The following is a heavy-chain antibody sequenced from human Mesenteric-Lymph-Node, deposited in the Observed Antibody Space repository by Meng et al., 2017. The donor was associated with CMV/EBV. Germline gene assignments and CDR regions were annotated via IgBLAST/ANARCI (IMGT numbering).Heavy chain of an antibody. D-gene: IGHD2-2*01. J-gene: IGHJ6*02. CDR1: GFIVSSNH. Sequence: GESLKISCAASGFIVSSNHMSWVRLAPGKGLEWVSVMYSGGSSTYYADSVKGRFTISRDNSKNTLYLQMNSLRVEDTAVYYCARDVPICTSARCKTYGMDVWGQGTTVTVSS. V-gene: IGHV3-23*03. CDR3: ARDVPICTSARCKTYGMDV. CDR2: MYSGGSST.